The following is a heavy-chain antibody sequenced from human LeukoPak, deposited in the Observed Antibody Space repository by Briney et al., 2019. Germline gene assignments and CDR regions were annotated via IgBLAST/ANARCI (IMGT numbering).Heavy chain of an antibody. CDR2: MDSSGST. Sequence: SETLSLTCTVSGGSFSSYYWTWIRQPPGKGQEWIGYMDSSGSTIYNPSLQSRLTMSLDTSKNQFSLRLSPVTAADTAIYYCTRAVGDSGYGRFSDCWGQGSLVTVSS. CDR3: TRAVGDSGYGRFSDC. D-gene: IGHD5-12*01. J-gene: IGHJ4*02. CDR1: GGSFSSYY. V-gene: IGHV4-59*01.